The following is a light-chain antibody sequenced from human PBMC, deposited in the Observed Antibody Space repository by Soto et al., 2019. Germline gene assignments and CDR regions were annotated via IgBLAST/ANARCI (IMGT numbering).Light chain of an antibody. Sequence: QSALTQPASVSGSPGQSITISCTGTSSDVGGYNYVSWYQQHPGKAPKLMIYEVSNRPSGVSNRFSGSKSGNTASLTISGLQAEDEADYYCSSYTCSFWVFGGGTKLTVL. CDR2: EVS. CDR1: SSDVGGYNY. J-gene: IGLJ3*02. CDR3: SSYTCSFWV. V-gene: IGLV2-14*01.